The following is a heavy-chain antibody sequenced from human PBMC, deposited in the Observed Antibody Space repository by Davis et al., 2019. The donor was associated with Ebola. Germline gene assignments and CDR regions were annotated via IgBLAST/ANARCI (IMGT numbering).Heavy chain of an antibody. Sequence: GESLKISCAASGFTFSSYGMHWVRQAPGKGLEWVAVISYDGSNKYYADSVKSRFTISRDNSKNTLYLQMNSLRAEDTAVYYCAKDGRVRGSMGYWGQGTLVTVSS. J-gene: IGHJ4*02. D-gene: IGHD3-10*01. V-gene: IGHV3-30*18. CDR2: ISYDGSNK. CDR1: GFTFSSYG. CDR3: AKDGRVRGSMGY.